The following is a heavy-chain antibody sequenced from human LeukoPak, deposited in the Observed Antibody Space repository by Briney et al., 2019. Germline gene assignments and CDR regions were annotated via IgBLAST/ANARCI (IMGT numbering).Heavy chain of an antibody. D-gene: IGHD3-16*01. J-gene: IGHJ3*02. Sequence: PSETLSLTCTVSGYSISSGYYWGWIRQPPGKGLEWIGSIYHSGSTYYNPSLKSRVTISVDTSKNQFSLKLSSVTAADTAVYYCARDAAGGDGGDAFDIWGQGTMVTVSS. CDR1: GYSISSGYY. CDR3: ARDAAGGDGGDAFDI. CDR2: IYHSGST. V-gene: IGHV4-38-2*02.